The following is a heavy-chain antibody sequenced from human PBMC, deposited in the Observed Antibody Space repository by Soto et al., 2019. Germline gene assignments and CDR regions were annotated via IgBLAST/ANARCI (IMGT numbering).Heavy chain of an antibody. Sequence: SVKVSCKTSGYPFTDYFIHWVRQAPGQGLEWMGIISLYHHSTSYAQKFQGRLTVTADTSTTTVYMDLSSLTSEDSAVYWCARELYSCGGDCPYYMDYWGQGTLVTVSS. J-gene: IGHJ4*02. CDR1: GYPFTDYF. V-gene: IGHV1-46*01. D-gene: IGHD2-21*02. CDR3: ARELYSCGGDCPYYMDY. CDR2: ISLYHHST.